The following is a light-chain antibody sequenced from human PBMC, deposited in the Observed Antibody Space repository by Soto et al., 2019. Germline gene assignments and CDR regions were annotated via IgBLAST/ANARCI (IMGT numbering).Light chain of an antibody. J-gene: IGKJ1*01. CDR2: HTS. CDR3: QQSYSTPWT. CDR1: QSVGGS. Sequence: ETVLTQSPGTLSLSPGERATLPCRASQSVGGSLAWYQQRPGQAPRLLVYHTSNRATGIPDRFSASGSGTDFTLTISSLQPEDFATYYCQQSYSTPWTFGQGTKVHIK. V-gene: IGKV3-11*01.